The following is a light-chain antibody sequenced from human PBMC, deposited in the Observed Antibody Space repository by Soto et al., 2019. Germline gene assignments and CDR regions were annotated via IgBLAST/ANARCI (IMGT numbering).Light chain of an antibody. CDR3: CSYAGSSTWV. Sequence: QSALTQPASVSGSRGQSITISCTGTSSDIGNYNLVSWYQQHPGKDPKLMIYEGSKRPSGVSNRFSGSKSGNTASLTISGLLAEDEADYYCCSYAGSSTWVFGGGTKLTVL. CDR1: SSDIGNYNL. J-gene: IGLJ3*02. V-gene: IGLV2-23*01. CDR2: EGS.